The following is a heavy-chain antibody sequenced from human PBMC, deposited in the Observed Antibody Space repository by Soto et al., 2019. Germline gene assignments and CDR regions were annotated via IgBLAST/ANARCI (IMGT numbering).Heavy chain of an antibody. V-gene: IGHV4-39*01. Sequence: QLRLQESGPGLVKSSETLSLTCTVSGGSVRSSSYYWGWIRQPPGKGLEWIASIYYSGRTHNNPALKSRVTMSIDTYTNQFSLKMNSVTAADTAVYYCAGHEGGAAADRPLDYWGQGTLVTVSS. CDR1: GGSVRSSSYY. CDR3: AGHEGGAAADRPLDY. CDR2: IYYSGRT. D-gene: IGHD6-13*01. J-gene: IGHJ4*02.